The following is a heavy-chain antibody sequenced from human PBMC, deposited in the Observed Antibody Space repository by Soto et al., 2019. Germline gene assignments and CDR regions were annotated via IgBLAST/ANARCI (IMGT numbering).Heavy chain of an antibody. J-gene: IGHJ4*02. CDR1: GDSISSPHYY. CDR3: ARGALGSSAYFDY. Sequence: PSETLSLTCTVSGDSISSPHYYWTWIRQPPGKGLEWVGYIYHSGSTYFNPSLKSRVNMSVDTSENQFSLKLSSVTATDTALYYCARGALGSSAYFDYWGPGILVTVSS. CDR2: IYHSGST. D-gene: IGHD3-10*01. V-gene: IGHV4-30-4*01.